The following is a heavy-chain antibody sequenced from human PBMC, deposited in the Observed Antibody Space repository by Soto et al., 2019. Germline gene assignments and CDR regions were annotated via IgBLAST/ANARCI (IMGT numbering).Heavy chain of an antibody. CDR1: GGSISSGGYY. CDR2: IYYSGST. Sequence: QVQLQESGPGLVKPSQTLSLTCTVSGGSISSGGYYWSWIRQHPGKGLEWNGYIYYSGSTYYNPSLKSRVTISVDTSKNQFSLKVSSVTAADTAVYYCARDRPHYGSGSYAVESLDYWGQGTLVTVSS. V-gene: IGHV4-31*03. CDR3: ARDRPHYGSGSYAVESLDY. J-gene: IGHJ4*02. D-gene: IGHD3-10*01.